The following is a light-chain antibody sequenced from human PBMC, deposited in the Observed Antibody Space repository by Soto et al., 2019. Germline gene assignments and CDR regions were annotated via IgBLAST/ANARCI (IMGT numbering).Light chain of an antibody. CDR3: QQNYCTPYT. Sequence: DIQMTQSPSSLSASVGDRVTITCRTSHNIIKHVNWYQQKPRKVPKFLIYGASTLQTGVPSRFSGGGSGTDLTLTISSLQPEDFETYYCQQNYCTPYTVGQGTKLDIK. J-gene: IGKJ2*01. CDR1: HNIIKH. CDR2: GAS. V-gene: IGKV1-39*01.